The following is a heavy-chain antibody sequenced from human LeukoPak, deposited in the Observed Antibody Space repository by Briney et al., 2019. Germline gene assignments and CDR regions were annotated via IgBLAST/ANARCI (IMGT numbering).Heavy chain of an antibody. CDR2: IYTSGST. V-gene: IGHV4-4*07. CDR1: GGSISSYY. D-gene: IGHD3-3*01. CDR3: ARDTRSGYSDY. Sequence: PSETLSLTCTVSGGSISSYYWSWIRQTAGRGLEWIGRIYTSGSTNYNPSLKSRVTMSVDTSKNQFSLKLTSVTAADTAVYYCARDTRSGYSDYWGQGTLVTVSS. J-gene: IGHJ4*02.